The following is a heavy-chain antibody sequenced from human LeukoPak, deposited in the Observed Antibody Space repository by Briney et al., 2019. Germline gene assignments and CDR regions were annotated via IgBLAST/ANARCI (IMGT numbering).Heavy chain of an antibody. CDR2: ISYDGSNK. V-gene: IGHV3-30-3*01. CDR3: ARDSIAVAGTSGFDY. D-gene: IGHD6-19*01. J-gene: IGHJ4*02. CDR1: GFTFSSYA. Sequence: GRSLRLSWAASGFTFSSYAMHWVRQAPGKGLEWVAVISYDGSNKYYADSVKGRFTISRDNSKNTLYLQMNSLRAEDTAVYYCARDSIAVAGTSGFDYWGQGTLVTVSS.